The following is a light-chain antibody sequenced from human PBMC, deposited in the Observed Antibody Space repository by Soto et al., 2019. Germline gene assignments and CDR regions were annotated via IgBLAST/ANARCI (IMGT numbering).Light chain of an antibody. V-gene: IGKV2-28*01. CDR2: LGS. Sequence: DIVRTQSRLSLPVTPGEPASISCRSSQSLLHNNGYNYLDWYLQKPGQSPQLLIYLGSNRASGVPGRFSGSGSGTDFTLKISRVEAEDVGVYYCMQALRTQWTFGQGTKVDIK. J-gene: IGKJ1*01. CDR3: MQALRTQWT. CDR1: QSLLHNNGYNY.